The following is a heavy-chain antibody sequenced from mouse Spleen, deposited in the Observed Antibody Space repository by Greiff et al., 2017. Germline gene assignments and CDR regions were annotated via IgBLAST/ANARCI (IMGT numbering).Heavy chain of an antibody. CDR1: GYTFTSYW. CDR3: ASPAQAAWFAY. J-gene: IGHJ3*01. Sequence: QVHVKQPGAELVKPGASVKVSCKASGYTFTSYWMHWVKQRPGQGLEWIGRIHPSDSDTNYNQKFKGKATLTVDKSSSTAYMQLSSLTSEDSAVYYCASPAQAAWFAYWGQGTLVTVSA. D-gene: IGHD3-2*02. CDR2: IHPSDSDT. V-gene: IGHV1-74*01.